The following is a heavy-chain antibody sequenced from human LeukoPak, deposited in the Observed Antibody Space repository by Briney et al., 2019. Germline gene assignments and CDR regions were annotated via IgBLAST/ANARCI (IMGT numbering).Heavy chain of an antibody. CDR2: IFYSGST. CDR3: AKSNGYGLVDI. CDR1: GRSISTRNYY. Sequence: KPSETVTLTSTVSGRSISTRNYYWGWILQPPAKGLEWIWNIFYSGSTYYRPSVKSRDTLSLDPSSNQSSLKPTSLTAADTSVAFCAKSNGYGLVDIWGEGTMVTVSS. D-gene: IGHD3-10*01. J-gene: IGHJ3*02. V-gene: IGHV4-39*07.